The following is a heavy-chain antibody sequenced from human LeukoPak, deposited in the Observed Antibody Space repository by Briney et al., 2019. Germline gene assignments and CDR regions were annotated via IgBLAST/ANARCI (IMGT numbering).Heavy chain of an antibody. D-gene: IGHD4-17*01. Sequence: PSETLSLTCGVYGVSLRDYYWSWIRQSPGKGLGWIGEINHRGSASYSPSLMSRVTMSVDTSMNQFSLKLNYVTAADTAVYYCARGHHYGDHEGAFDIWGQGTMVTVSS. V-gene: IGHV4-34*01. CDR1: GVSLRDYY. CDR2: INHRGSA. J-gene: IGHJ3*02. CDR3: ARGHHYGDHEGAFDI.